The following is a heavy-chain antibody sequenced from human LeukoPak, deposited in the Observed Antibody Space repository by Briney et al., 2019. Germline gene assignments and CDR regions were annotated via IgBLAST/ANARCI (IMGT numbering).Heavy chain of an antibody. CDR1: GFTLSSNY. CDR3: ARVDYGDYGFDY. V-gene: IGHV3-66*01. CDR2: IYSGGST. D-gene: IGHD4-17*01. Sequence: GGSLRLSCAAPGFTLSSNYMSWVPQAPGKGLEWVSVIYSGGSTYYADSVKGRFTISRDNSKNTLYLQMNSLRAEDTAVYYCARVDYGDYGFDYWGQGTLVTVSS. J-gene: IGHJ4*02.